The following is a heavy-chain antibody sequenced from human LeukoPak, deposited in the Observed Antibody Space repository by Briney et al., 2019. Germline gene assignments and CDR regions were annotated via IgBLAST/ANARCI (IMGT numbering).Heavy chain of an antibody. CDR2: IIPIFGTA. D-gene: IGHD6-19*01. J-gene: IGHJ6*03. CDR3: ARVRTSVAGSYYYYYYMDV. V-gene: IGHV1-69*05. CDR1: GGTFSSYT. Sequence: SVKVSCKASGGTFSSYTISWVRQAPGQGLEWMGRIIPIFGTANYAQKFQGRVTITTDESTSTAYMELSSLRSEDTAVYYCARVRTSVAGSYYYYYYMDVWGKGTTVTVSS.